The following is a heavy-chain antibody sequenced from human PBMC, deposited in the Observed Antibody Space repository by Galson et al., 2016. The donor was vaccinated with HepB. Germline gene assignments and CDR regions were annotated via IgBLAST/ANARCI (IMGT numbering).Heavy chain of an antibody. V-gene: IGHV4-31*03. D-gene: IGHD3-16*01. CDR2: IYYSGST. CDR1: GVSITSRNYF. Sequence: TLSLTCTVSGVSITSRNYFWNWFRQQPGKGLEWIGHIYYSGSTYYNPSLKNRITISIDTSESQFSLRLSSVTAADTAVYYCARDRKLYGDFYYYGMDVWGPGTTVTVSS. J-gene: IGHJ6*02. CDR3: ARDRKLYGDFYYYGMDV.